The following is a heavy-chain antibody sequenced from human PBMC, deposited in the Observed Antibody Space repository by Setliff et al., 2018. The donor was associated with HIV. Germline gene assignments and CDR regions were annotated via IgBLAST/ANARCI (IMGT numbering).Heavy chain of an antibody. Sequence: SETLSLTCAVYGGSFRGYYWGWIRQPPGKGLEWIGSISHSGSTYYNPSLKSRVTISVDTSKNQFSLKLSSVTAADTAVYYCARPLLRTNTVYGILGNWFDSWGRGTLVTVSS. D-gene: IGHD2-8*01. CDR1: GGSFRGYY. J-gene: IGHJ5*01. CDR2: ISHSGST. V-gene: IGHV4-38-2*01. CDR3: ARPLLRTNTVYGILGNWFDS.